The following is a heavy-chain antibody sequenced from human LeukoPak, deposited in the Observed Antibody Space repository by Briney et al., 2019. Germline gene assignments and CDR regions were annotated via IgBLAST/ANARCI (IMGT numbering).Heavy chain of an antibody. J-gene: IGHJ2*01. Sequence: SVKVSCKAAGGTFSSYAISWVRQAPGQGLEWMGGIIPIFGTANYAQKFQGRVTITADESTSTAYMELSRLRSEDTAVYYCARDKGIAVAGGVAYYWYFDLWGRGTLVTVSS. CDR1: GGTFSSYA. CDR3: ARDKGIAVAGGVAYYWYFDL. CDR2: IIPIFGTA. D-gene: IGHD6-19*01. V-gene: IGHV1-69*01.